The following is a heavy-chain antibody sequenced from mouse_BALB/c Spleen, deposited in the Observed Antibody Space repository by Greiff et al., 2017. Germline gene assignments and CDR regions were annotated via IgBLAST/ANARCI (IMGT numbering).Heavy chain of an antibody. V-gene: IGHV14-1*02. D-gene: IGHD2-2*01. Sequence: EVQLQQSGAELVRPGALVKLSCKASGFNIKDYYMHWVKQRPEQGLEWIGWIDPENGNTIYDPKFQGKASITADTSSNTAYLQLSSLTSEDTAVYYCARGYDGQFAYWGQGTLVTVSA. J-gene: IGHJ3*01. CDR2: IDPENGNT. CDR3: ARGYDGQFAY. CDR1: GFNIKDYY.